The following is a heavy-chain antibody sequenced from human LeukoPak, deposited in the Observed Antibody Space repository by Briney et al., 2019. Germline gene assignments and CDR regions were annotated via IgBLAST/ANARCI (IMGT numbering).Heavy chain of an antibody. D-gene: IGHD1-1*01. CDR1: GFTFSSYA. CDR3: AKLISNNWPVDY. Sequence: GGSLRLSCAASGFTFSSYAMSWVRQPPGKGLDWVSAISGDQTYYANSVRGRLTISRDNSKNTLHLQMDSLRAEDTAVYYCAKLISNNWPVDYWGQGTLVTVSS. V-gene: IGHV3-23*01. J-gene: IGHJ4*02. CDR2: ISGDQT.